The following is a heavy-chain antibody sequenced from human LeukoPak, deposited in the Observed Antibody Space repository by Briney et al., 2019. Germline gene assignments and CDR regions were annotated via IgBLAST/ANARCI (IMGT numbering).Heavy chain of an antibody. J-gene: IGHJ4*02. CDR2: ISGSGGST. CDR1: GFTFSSYA. V-gene: IGHV3-23*01. D-gene: IGHD6-13*01. CDR3: AKFMGSRVCDY. Sequence: GASLRLSCAASGFTFSSYAMSWVRQAPRKGLEWVSAISGSGGSTYYADSVKGRFTISRDNSKNTLYLQMNSLRAEDTAVYYCAKFMGSRVCDYWGQGTLVTVSS.